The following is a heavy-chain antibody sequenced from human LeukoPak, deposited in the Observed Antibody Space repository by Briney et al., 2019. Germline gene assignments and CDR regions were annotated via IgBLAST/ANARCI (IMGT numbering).Heavy chain of an antibody. Sequence: SETLSLTCTVSGGSISSSSYYWGWIRQPPGKGLEWIGEINHSGSTNYNPSLKSRVTISVDTSKNQFSLKLSSVTAADTAVYYCARGSPRAYVWGSYRYLDYWGQGTLVTVSS. CDR1: GGSISSSSYY. CDR2: INHSGST. J-gene: IGHJ4*02. CDR3: ARGSPRAYVWGSYRYLDY. D-gene: IGHD3-16*02. V-gene: IGHV4-39*07.